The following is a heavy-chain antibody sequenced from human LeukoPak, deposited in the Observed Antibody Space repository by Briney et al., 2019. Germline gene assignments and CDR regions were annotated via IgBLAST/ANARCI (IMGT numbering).Heavy chain of an antibody. Sequence: SETLSLTCTVSGGSISSGSYYWSWIRQPAGKGLEWIGRIYTSGSTNYNPSLKSRVTISVDTSKNQFSLKLTSVTAADPAVYYCTTTTYSANWGQGTLVTVSS. D-gene: IGHD1-1*01. V-gene: IGHV4-61*02. CDR1: GGSISSGSYY. CDR2: IYTSGST. CDR3: TTTTYSAN. J-gene: IGHJ4*02.